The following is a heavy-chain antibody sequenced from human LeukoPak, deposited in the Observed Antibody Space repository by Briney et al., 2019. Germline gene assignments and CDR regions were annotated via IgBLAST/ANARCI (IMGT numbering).Heavy chain of an antibody. D-gene: IGHD2-21*01. J-gene: IGHJ4*02. Sequence: GESLKISCKGSGYSFTSYWIGWVRQMPGKGLEWMGIIYPGDSDTRYSPSFQGQVTISADKSISTAYLQWSSLKASDTAMYYCARILCGGDCYSPYFDYWGQGTLVTVSS. V-gene: IGHV5-51*01. CDR3: ARILCGGDCYSPYFDY. CDR1: GYSFTSYW. CDR2: IYPGDSDT.